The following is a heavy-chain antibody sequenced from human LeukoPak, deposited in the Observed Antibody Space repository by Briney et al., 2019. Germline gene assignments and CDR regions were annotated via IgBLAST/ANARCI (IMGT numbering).Heavy chain of an antibody. CDR3: ARGFTIFGVVNDGFDI. D-gene: IGHD3-3*01. Sequence: PGGFLRLSCAASEFTFSNYWMHWVRQAPGKGLVWVSRINSDGSSTSYADSVKGRFIISRDNAKNTLYLQMNSPRVEDTAVYYCARGFTIFGVVNDGFDIWGQGTTVTVSS. J-gene: IGHJ3*02. CDR2: INSDGSST. V-gene: IGHV3-74*01. CDR1: EFTFSNYW.